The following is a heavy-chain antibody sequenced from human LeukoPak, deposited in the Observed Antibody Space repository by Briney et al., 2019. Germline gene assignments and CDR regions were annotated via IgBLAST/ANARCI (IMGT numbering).Heavy chain of an antibody. D-gene: IGHD6-6*01. CDR1: GGSISTYY. V-gene: IGHV4-59*01. CDR2: IYHSGST. Sequence: PSETLSLTCTVSGGSISTYYWNWIRQPPGKRLEWIGYIYHSGSTNYNPSLQSRVTISVDTSKNQFSLNLNSVTAADTAVYYCARGGAARLHFQNWGQGTLVTVSS. CDR3: ARGGAARLHFQN. J-gene: IGHJ1*01.